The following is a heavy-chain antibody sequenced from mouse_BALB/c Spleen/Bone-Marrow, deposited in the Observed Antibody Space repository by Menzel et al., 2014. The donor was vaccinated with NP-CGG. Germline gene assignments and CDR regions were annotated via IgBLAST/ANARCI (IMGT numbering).Heavy chain of an antibody. J-gene: IGHJ3*01. CDR3: GRDYYGSTSFAY. V-gene: IGHV1-14*01. Sequence: EVQLQQSGPELVKPGTSVKMSCKASGYTFTSYVMHWVKQKPGQGLEWIGYINPYNDGIKYNEKFKCKATLTSDKSSSTAYMELSSLTSEDSAVYLCGRDYYGSTSFAYWGQGTLVTVSA. CDR1: GYTFTSYV. CDR2: INPYNDGI. D-gene: IGHD1-1*01.